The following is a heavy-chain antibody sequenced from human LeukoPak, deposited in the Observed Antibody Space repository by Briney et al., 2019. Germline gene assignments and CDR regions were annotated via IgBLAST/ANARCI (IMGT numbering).Heavy chain of an antibody. J-gene: IGHJ6*03. CDR3: ATNGYYCMDV. Sequence: ASETLSLTCTVSGVSISSSNSYWGWIRQPPGKGLEWIGEIYHSGSTNYNPCLKTRVTISVDKSQNQFSLKVNSLTAADTAVYYYATNGYYCMDVWGKGTTVTVSS. D-gene: IGHD2-8*01. CDR2: IYHSGST. V-gene: IGHV4-39*07. CDR1: GVSISSSNSY.